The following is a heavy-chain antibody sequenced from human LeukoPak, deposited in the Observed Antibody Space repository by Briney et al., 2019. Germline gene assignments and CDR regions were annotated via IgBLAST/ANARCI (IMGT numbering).Heavy chain of an antibody. D-gene: IGHD6-19*01. CDR1: GFTFGGSA. Sequence: GGSLRLSCAASGFTFGGSAMHWVRQASGKGLEWVGRIRSKANSYATAYAASVKGRFTISRDDSKNTAYLQMNSLKTEDTAVYYCTSPIAVAGTGGDYWGQGTLVTVSS. CDR3: TSPIAVAGTGGDY. J-gene: IGHJ4*02. V-gene: IGHV3-73*01. CDR2: IRSKANSYAT.